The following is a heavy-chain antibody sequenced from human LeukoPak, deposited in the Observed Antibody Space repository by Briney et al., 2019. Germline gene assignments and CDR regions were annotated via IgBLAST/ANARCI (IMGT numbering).Heavy chain of an antibody. CDR2: INHSGST. CDR1: GGSFSGYY. D-gene: IGHD2-15*01. CDR3: ASSPPQPTYCSGGSCYSGAFDI. J-gene: IGHJ3*02. Sequence: SETLSLTCAVYGGSFSGYYWSWIRQPPGKGLEWIGEINHSGSTNYNPSLKSRVTISVDTSKNRFSLKLSSVTAADTAVYYCASSPPQPTYCSGGSCYSGAFDIWGQGTMVTVSS. V-gene: IGHV4-34*01.